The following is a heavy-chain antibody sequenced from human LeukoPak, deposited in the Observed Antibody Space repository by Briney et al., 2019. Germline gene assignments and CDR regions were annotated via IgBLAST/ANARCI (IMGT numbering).Heavy chain of an antibody. CDR1: GYTFTSYG. Sequence: ASVKVSCKASGYTFTSYGISWVRPAPGQGLAWMGWISAYNGNTNYAQKLQGRVTMTTDTSTSTAYMELRSLRSDDTAVYYCARGLLTIFGADPTAFDIWGQGTMVTVSS. V-gene: IGHV1-18*01. J-gene: IGHJ3*02. CDR3: ARGLLTIFGADPTAFDI. D-gene: IGHD3-3*01. CDR2: ISAYNGNT.